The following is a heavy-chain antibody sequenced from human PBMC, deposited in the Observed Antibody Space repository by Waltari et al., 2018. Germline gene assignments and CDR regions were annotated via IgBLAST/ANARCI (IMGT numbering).Heavy chain of an antibody. J-gene: IGHJ3*02. D-gene: IGHD2-15*01. CDR2: ISSSSSTI. Sequence: EVQLVESGGGLVQPGGSLRLSCAASGFNFSSYSMNWVRQAPGKGLEWVSYISSSSSTIYYADSVKGRFTISRDNAKNSLYLQRNSLRAEDTAVYYCARVIGYCSGGSCTPNAFDIWGQGTMVTVSS. CDR3: ARVIGYCSGGSCTPNAFDI. V-gene: IGHV3-48*04. CDR1: GFNFSSYS.